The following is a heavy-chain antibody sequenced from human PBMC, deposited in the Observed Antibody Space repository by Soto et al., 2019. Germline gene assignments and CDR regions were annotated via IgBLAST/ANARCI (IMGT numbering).Heavy chain of an antibody. CDR3: AKDLEVTMIVVVSFDY. J-gene: IGHJ4*02. CDR1: GFTVSGNH. CDR2: LYGVGTT. V-gene: IGHV3-53*01. D-gene: IGHD3-22*01. Sequence: VELVESGGDLIQPGESLRLSCAASGFTVSGNHMSWVRQAPGKGLEWVSLLYGVGTTSYADSVRGRFTISRDNSKNTLYLQMNSLRAEDTAVYYCAKDLEVTMIVVVSFDYWGQGTLVTVSS.